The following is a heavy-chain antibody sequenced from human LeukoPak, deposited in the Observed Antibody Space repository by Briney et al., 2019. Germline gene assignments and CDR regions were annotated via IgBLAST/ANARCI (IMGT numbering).Heavy chain of an antibody. CDR1: GYTFTSYG. J-gene: IGHJ4*02. D-gene: IGHD3-22*01. V-gene: IGHV1-2*02. CDR2: INPNSGGT. CDR3: ARGYYDSSGYYLIFDY. Sequence: GASVKVSCKASGYTFTSYGISWVRQAPGQGLEWMGWINPNSGGTNYAQKFQGRVTMTRDTSISTAYMELSRLRSDDTAVYYCARGYYDSSGYYLIFDYWGQGTLVTVSS.